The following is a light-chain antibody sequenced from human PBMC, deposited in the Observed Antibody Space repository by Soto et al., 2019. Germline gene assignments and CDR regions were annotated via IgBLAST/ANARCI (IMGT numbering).Light chain of an antibody. J-gene: IGKJ1*01. CDR1: QSVTSNY. V-gene: IGKV3-20*01. CDR3: HQYXTSRWT. Sequence: EIVLTQSPGTLSLSPGERATLSCRASQSVTSNYLAWYQQKRGQAPRLLIYGASSRATGIPDRFSGSGSGXXXXXXXXXXXXEDXAVYYCHQYXTSRWTFGQGTKVEVK. CDR2: GAS.